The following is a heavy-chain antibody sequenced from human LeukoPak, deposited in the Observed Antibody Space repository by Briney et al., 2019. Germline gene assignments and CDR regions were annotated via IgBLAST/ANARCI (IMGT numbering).Heavy chain of an antibody. CDR3: SIVGATRSGNLFDY. V-gene: IGHV1-69*05. Sequence: GSSVKVSCKSSGGTFSSYAISWVRQAPGQGLEWMGGIIPIFGTANYAQKFQGRVTITTDESTSTAYMELSSLRSEDTAVYYCSIVGATRSGNLFDYWGQGTLVTVSS. D-gene: IGHD1-26*01. J-gene: IGHJ4*02. CDR1: GGTFSSYA. CDR2: IIPIFGTA.